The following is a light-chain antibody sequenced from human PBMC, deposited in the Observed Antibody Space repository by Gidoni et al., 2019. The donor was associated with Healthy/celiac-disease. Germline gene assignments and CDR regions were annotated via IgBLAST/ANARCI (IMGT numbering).Light chain of an antibody. Sequence: IVMTLSPATLSVSPGERATLSCRASQSGSSNLAWYQQKPGQAPRLLIDGASTRATGIPARFSGSGSGTEFTLTISSLQSEDFAVYYCQQYNNWRGTFGQGTKVEIK. CDR1: QSGSSN. J-gene: IGKJ1*01. CDR2: GAS. CDR3: QQYNNWRGT. V-gene: IGKV3-15*01.